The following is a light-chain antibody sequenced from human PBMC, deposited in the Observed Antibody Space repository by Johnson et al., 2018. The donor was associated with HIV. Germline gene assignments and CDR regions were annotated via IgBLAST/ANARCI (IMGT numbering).Light chain of an antibody. V-gene: IGLV1-51*01. Sequence: QSVLTQPPSVSAAPGQKVTISCSGSSSNIGNNYVSWYQQLPGTAPKLLIYDNNKRPSGIPDRFSGSKSGTSATLGITGLQTGDEADYYCGTWDSSLSTSGIGTGTKVPVL. CDR2: DNN. J-gene: IGLJ1*01. CDR3: GTWDSSLSTSG. CDR1: SSNIGNNY.